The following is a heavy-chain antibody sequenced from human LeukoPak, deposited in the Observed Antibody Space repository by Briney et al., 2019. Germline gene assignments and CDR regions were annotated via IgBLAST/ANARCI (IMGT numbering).Heavy chain of an antibody. Sequence: SETLSLTCTVSGGSISSYYWGWIRQPPGKGLEWIGSIYYSGSTYYNPSLKSRVTISVDTSKNQFSLKLSSVTAADTAVYYCARFPYGDYGFDYWGQGTLVTVSS. CDR1: GGSISSYY. D-gene: IGHD4-17*01. V-gene: IGHV4-39*01. CDR3: ARFPYGDYGFDY. J-gene: IGHJ4*02. CDR2: IYYSGST.